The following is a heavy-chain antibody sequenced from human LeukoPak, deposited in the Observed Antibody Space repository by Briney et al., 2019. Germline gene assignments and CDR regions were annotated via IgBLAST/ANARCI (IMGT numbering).Heavy chain of an antibody. CDR1: GYIFSAYY. Sequence: ASVKVSCKASGYIFSAYYMHWVRQAPGQGLEWMGWISPNSGGTNYAQKFQGRVTMTRDTSISTTYMELSSLTSDDTAVYYCARDLGAYSNSGWYFDLWGRGTLVTVSS. J-gene: IGHJ2*01. CDR2: ISPNSGGT. D-gene: IGHD6-6*01. V-gene: IGHV1-2*02. CDR3: ARDLGAYSNSGWYFDL.